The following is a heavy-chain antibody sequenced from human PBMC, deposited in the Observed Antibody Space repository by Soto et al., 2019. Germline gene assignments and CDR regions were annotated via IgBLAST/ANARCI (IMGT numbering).Heavy chain of an antibody. Sequence: SETLSLTWTVSGGSISSYYWSWIRQPPGKGLEWIGYIYYSGSTNYNPSLKSRVTISVDTSKNQFSLKLSSVTAADTAVYYCARVSYDFWSDPYYFDYWGQGTLVTVSS. CDR1: GGSISSYY. CDR3: ARVSYDFWSDPYYFDY. D-gene: IGHD3-3*01. V-gene: IGHV4-59*01. CDR2: IYYSGST. J-gene: IGHJ4*02.